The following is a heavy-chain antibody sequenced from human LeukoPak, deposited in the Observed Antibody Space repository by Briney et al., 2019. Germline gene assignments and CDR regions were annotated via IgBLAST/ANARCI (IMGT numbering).Heavy chain of an antibody. V-gene: IGHV1-2*02. CDR1: GYTFTDYY. J-gene: IGHJ1*01. D-gene: IGHD1-26*01. Sequence: ASVKVSCKASGYTFTDYYVHWVRQAPGQGLEWMGWINPNSGGTNFPQKFQGRVTMTRDTSISTAYMELSSLRSDGTAVYYCARAAIAGPTTGGTVFFQHWGQGTLVTVSP. CDR2: INPNSGGT. CDR3: ARAAIAGPTTGGTVFFQH.